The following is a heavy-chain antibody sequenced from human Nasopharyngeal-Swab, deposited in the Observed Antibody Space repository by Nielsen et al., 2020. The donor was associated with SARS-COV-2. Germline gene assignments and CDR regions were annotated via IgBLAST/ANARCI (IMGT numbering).Heavy chain of an antibody. CDR3: ARDAESIVVVVAAPTH. CDR2: ISYDGSIK. V-gene: IGHV3-30-3*01. D-gene: IGHD2-15*01. CDR1: GFTFSSYA. Sequence: GGSLRLSCAASGFTFSSYAMHWVRQAPGKGLEWVAVISYDGSIKYYADSVKGRFTISRDNSKNTLYLQMNSLRAEDTAVYYCARDAESIVVVVAAPTHWGQGTLVTVSS. J-gene: IGHJ4*02.